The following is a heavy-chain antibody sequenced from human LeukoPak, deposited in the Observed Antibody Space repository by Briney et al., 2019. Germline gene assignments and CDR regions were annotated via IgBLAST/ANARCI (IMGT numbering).Heavy chain of an antibody. V-gene: IGHV3-48*03. CDR1: GFTFSSYE. CDR3: AREGSYAGSGSYNRKNYYYYYMDV. D-gene: IGHD3-10*01. J-gene: IGHJ6*03. CDR2: ISSSGSTI. Sequence: PGGSLRLSCAASGFTFSSYEMNWVRQAPGKGLEWVSYISSSGSTIYYADSVKGRFTISRDNAKNSLYLQMNSLRAEDTAVYYCAREGSYAGSGSYNRKNYYYYYMDVWGKGTTVTVSS.